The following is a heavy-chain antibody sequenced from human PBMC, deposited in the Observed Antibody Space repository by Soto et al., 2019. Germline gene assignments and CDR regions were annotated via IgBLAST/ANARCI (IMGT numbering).Heavy chain of an antibody. D-gene: IGHD3-16*02. CDR3: AQLRGYRYGHRLNCDY. CDR2: ISGSGAYT. J-gene: IGHJ4*02. CDR1: GFIFSSYA. V-gene: IGHV3-23*01. Sequence: EVQLLESGGGFIEPGGSLRLSCAASGFIFSSYAMTWVRQARGKGPEWVSTISGSGAYTKYADSVKGRFTISRDNSKNTLYLQMDSLRDEDTAVYFCAQLRGYRYGHRLNCDYWGQGALVTVSS.